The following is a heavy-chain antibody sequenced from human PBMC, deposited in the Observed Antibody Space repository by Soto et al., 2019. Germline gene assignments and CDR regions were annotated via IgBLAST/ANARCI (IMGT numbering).Heavy chain of an antibody. CDR2: INHSGRT. Sequence: PSETLSLTCAVYGGSFSGYYWSWIRQPPGKGLEWIGEINHSGRTNYNPSLKSRVTISVDTSKNQFSLKLSSVTAADTAVFYCASVRTVTATFYYYYGMDVWGQGTTVTVSS. CDR3: ASVRTVTATFYYYYGMDV. V-gene: IGHV4-34*01. CDR1: GGSFSGYY. D-gene: IGHD2-21*02. J-gene: IGHJ6*02.